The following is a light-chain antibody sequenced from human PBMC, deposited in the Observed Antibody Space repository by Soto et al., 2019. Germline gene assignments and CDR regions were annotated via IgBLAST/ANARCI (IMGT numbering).Light chain of an antibody. CDR1: QSISIN. J-gene: IGKJ1*01. Sequence: EIVLTQSPGTLSVSPGDRVTLSCRASQSISINLAWYQHKPGQAPRLLIHGASTRATGVPARISGSGSGTEFTLTISSLQSEDFAVYYCQQFRNWPWTVGQGTKGDIK. CDR3: QQFRNWPWT. CDR2: GAS. V-gene: IGKV3D-15*01.